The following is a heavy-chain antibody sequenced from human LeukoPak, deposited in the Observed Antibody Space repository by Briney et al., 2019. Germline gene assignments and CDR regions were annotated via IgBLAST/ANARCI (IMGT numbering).Heavy chain of an antibody. D-gene: IGHD3-16*02. V-gene: IGHV4-34*01. CDR3: AQTNYDYVWGSYRHPHWFDP. CDR2: INHSGST. Sequence: SETLSLTCAVYGGSFSGYYWSWIRQPPGKGLEWIGEINHSGSTNYNPSLKSRVTISVDTSKNQFSLKLSSVTAADTAVYYCAQTNYDYVWGSYRHPHWFDPWGQGTLATVSS. J-gene: IGHJ5*02. CDR1: GGSFSGYY.